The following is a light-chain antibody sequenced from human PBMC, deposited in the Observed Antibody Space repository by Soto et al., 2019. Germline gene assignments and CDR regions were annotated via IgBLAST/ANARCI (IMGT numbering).Light chain of an antibody. CDR3: AAWDDSQKV. Sequence: QSVLTQPPSASGTPGQRVTISCSGSSSNIGSNYVYWYQQLPGTAPKLLIYRNNQRPSGVPDRFSGSKSGTSASLAISGLRSEDEADYYCAAWDDSQKVFGTGTQLTVL. CDR1: SSNIGSNY. V-gene: IGLV1-47*01. J-gene: IGLJ1*01. CDR2: RNN.